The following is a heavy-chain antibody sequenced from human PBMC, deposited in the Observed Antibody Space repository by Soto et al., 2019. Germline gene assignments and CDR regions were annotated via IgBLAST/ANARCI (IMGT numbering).Heavy chain of an antibody. V-gene: IGHV4-59*01. CDR2: IYYSGST. D-gene: IGHD2-15*01. CDR3: AATPRY. J-gene: IGHJ4*02. Sequence: PSETLSLTCSVSGGATNSYYWSWIRQPPGKGLEWIGYIYYSGSTDYSPSLKSRVTMSIDTSQNQVSLKLTSVTTADTAVYYCAATPRYWGQGILVTVSS. CDR1: GGATNSYY.